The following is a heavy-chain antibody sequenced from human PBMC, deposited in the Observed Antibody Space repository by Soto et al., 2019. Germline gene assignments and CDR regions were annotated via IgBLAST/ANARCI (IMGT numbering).Heavy chain of an antibody. J-gene: IGHJ6*02. CDR1: GFTFSSYG. Sequence: QVQLVESGGGVVQPGRSLRLSCAASGFTFSSYGMHWVRQAPGKGLEWVAVIWYDGSNKYYADSVKGRFTISRDNSKNTLYLQMNSLRAEDTAVYYCARGYCSGGSCYSSWNYGMDVWGQGTKVTVSS. V-gene: IGHV3-33*01. CDR2: IWYDGSNK. CDR3: ARGYCSGGSCYSSWNYGMDV. D-gene: IGHD2-15*01.